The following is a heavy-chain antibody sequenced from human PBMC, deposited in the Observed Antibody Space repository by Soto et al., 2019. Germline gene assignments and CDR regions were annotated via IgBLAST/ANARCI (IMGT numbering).Heavy chain of an antibody. Sequence: QVQLQQWGAGLLKPSETLYLTCAVYGGSFSGYYWTWIRQPPGTGLEWIGEINHSGSTNYNPSLKSRVTITSVTAADTAVYYCARDKITCLFDYWGQGTLVTVSS. CDR3: ARDKITCLFDY. V-gene: IGHV4-34*01. D-gene: IGHD3-10*01. CDR2: INHSGST. J-gene: IGHJ4*02. CDR1: GGSFSGYY.